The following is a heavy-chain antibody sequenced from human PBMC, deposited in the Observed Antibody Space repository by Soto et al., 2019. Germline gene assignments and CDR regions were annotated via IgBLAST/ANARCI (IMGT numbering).Heavy chain of an antibody. CDR2: IRSKANSYAT. Sequence: GGSLRLSCAASGFTFSGSAMHWVRQASGKGLEWVGRIRSKANSYATAYAASVKGRFTISRDDSKNTAYLQMNSLKTEDTAVYYCTRRVYSSSSGTYYYGMDVWGQGPTVTVSS. D-gene: IGHD6-6*01. CDR1: GFTFSGSA. CDR3: TRRVYSSSSGTYYYGMDV. V-gene: IGHV3-73*01. J-gene: IGHJ6*02.